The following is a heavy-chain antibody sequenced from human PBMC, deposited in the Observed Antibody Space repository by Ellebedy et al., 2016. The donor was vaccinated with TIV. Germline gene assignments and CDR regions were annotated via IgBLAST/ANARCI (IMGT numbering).Heavy chain of an antibody. CDR3: ARIGRDDYNDFDY. J-gene: IGHJ4*02. CDR2: IYYSGST. V-gene: IGHV4-39*01. D-gene: IGHD5-24*01. CDR1: GGSISSYY. Sequence: SETLSLTCTVSGGSISSYYWGWVRQPPGKELEWIGSIYYSGSTYYNPPLKSRVTIPVDTSKNQFSLKLSSVTAADTAVYYCARIGRDDYNDFDYWGQGTLVTVSS.